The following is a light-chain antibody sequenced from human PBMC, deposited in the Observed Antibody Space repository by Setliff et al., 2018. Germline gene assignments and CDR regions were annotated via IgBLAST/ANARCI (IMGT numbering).Light chain of an antibody. Sequence: DIQMTQSPSSLSASVGDRVTITCRASQSINNYLNWYQQKPGEAPKLLIYEASSLQSGVPSRFSGSGSGTDFTLTISSLQPEDFATYYCQQTYSYCTVGQGTRLEIK. V-gene: IGKV1-39*01. CDR3: QQTYSYCT. J-gene: IGKJ5*01. CDR2: EAS. CDR1: QSINNY.